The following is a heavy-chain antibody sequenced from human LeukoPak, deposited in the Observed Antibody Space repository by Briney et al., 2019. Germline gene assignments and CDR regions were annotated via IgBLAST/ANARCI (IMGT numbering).Heavy chain of an antibody. CDR3: ARGSYYDFWSGYYLDY. Sequence: PGGSLRLSCAASGFTFSSYAMSWVRQAPGKGLEWVSAISGSGGSTYYADSVKGRFTISRDNSKNTLYLQMNSLRAEDTAVYYCARGSYYDFWSGYYLDYWGQGTLVTVSS. J-gene: IGHJ4*02. CDR1: GFTFSSYA. CDR2: ISGSGGST. D-gene: IGHD3-3*01. V-gene: IGHV3-23*01.